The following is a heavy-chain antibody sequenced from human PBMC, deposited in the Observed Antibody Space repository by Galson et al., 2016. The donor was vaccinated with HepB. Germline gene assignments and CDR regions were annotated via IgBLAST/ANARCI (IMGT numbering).Heavy chain of an antibody. Sequence: SETLSLTCAVSGGYFNDYYWSWIRQPPEKGLEWIGEIHPSGSAHYNPSLTSRVTISLDTSKRQFSLTLSSVTAADTAVYYCASGMDQAKIGHWGQGALVTVSS. CDR2: IHPSGSA. J-gene: IGHJ4*02. CDR3: ASGMDQAKIGH. V-gene: IGHV4-34*01. CDR1: GGYFNDYY. D-gene: IGHD2-2*03.